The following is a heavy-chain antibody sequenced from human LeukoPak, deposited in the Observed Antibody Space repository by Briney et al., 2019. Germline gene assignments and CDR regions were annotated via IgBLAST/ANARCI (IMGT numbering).Heavy chain of an antibody. J-gene: IGHJ4*02. CDR1: GHRFTAYY. D-gene: IGHD3-10*01. CDR3: ARWASGSYYDY. V-gene: IGHV1-2*02. CDR2: INSNSGGT. Sequence: GASVKVSCKASGHRFTAYYIHWVRQAPGQGLELMGWINSNSGGTYYAQKFQGRVTMTRDTSITTAYVELSGLRYDDTAVYYCARWASGSYYDYWGQGTLVRVSS.